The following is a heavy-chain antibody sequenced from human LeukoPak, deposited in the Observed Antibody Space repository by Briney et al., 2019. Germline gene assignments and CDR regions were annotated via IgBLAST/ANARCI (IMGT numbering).Heavy chain of an antibody. Sequence: GGSLRLSCAASGFSFSSYVMSWVRQAPGKGLEWVSAVRGSGGSTYSADSVKGRFTISRDNSKNMVYLQTSSLRAEDTAVYYCARAGSWSSRPYFDYWGQGILVSVSS. D-gene: IGHD1-26*01. CDR1: GFSFSSYV. CDR3: ARAGSWSSRPYFDY. J-gene: IGHJ4*02. V-gene: IGHV3-23*01. CDR2: VRGSGGST.